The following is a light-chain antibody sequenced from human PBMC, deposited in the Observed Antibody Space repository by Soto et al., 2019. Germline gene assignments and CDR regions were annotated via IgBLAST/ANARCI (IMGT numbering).Light chain of an antibody. V-gene: IGKV3-20*01. CDR3: QQYVSSPWA. J-gene: IGKJ1*01. Sequence: ESLWTKVPSKRSESLGEGNTQFSRVSLSVTNSFLAWYQQKPGQAPRLLIYGASRRATGIPDRFTGSGSGTDFTLTISRLEPEDFAVYYCQQYVSSPWAFGQGTKVEIK. CDR2: GAS. CDR1: LSVTNSF.